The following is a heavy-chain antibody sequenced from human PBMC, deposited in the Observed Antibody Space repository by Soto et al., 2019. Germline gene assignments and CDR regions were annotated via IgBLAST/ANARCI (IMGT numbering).Heavy chain of an antibody. Sequence: GGTLRLSCAASGFTFSSCEMNWFRQAPGKGLEWVSYINSGGTNRYYAESVKVRFTISREDAKNSLFLQMNSLRSEDTAIYYCARGIRNQYGHSGDYPHEKXWGKGTRFTISX. V-gene: IGHV3-48*03. CDR3: ARGIRNQYGHSGDYPHEKX. J-gene: IGHJ4*02. D-gene: IGHD2-21*02. CDR2: INSGGTNR. CDR1: GFTFSSCE.